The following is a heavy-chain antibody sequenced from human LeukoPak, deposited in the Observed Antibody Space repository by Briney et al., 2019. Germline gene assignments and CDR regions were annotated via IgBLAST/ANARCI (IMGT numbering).Heavy chain of an antibody. J-gene: IGHJ4*02. CDR1: GFTFSKYA. D-gene: IGHD4-23*01. CDR2: ISGGGDDT. CDR3: TKLRGTATTVVDC. V-gene: IGHV3-23*01. Sequence: PGGSLRLSCAATGFTFSKYAMSWVRQAPGKGLEWVSAISGGGDDTYYADSVKGRFTISRDNSKNTLYLQANTLRAEDTAVYYCTKLRGTATTVVDCWGQGTLVIVSS.